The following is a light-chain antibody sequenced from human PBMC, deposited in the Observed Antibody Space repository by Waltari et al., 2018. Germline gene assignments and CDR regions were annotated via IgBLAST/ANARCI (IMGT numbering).Light chain of an antibody. CDR3: QQCYSTPYT. J-gene: IGKJ2*01. V-gene: IGKV4-1*01. CDR1: QNLLYNSDNKNY. CDR2: WAS. Sequence: DIVMTQSPDSLAVSPGERVPIHSRSSQNLLYNSDNKNYLAWFQQKPGQPPKLLIYWASTRESGVPDRFSGSGSGTEFTLTISSLQAADVAVYYCQQCYSTPYTFGQGTKLEIK.